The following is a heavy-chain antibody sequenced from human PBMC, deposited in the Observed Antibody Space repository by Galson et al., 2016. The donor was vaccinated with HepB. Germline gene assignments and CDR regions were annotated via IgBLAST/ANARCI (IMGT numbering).Heavy chain of an antibody. CDR2: FDPEDGET. Sequence: SVKVSCKVSGYTLTEFSMHWVRQAPGKGLEWMGGFDPEDGETIYAQKFQGRVTLTEDTSTDTAYMELSSLRSEDTAVYYCATHGQDRSRAYAAFDIWGQGTMVTVSS. D-gene: IGHD3-16*01. CDR3: ATHGQDRSRAYAAFDI. J-gene: IGHJ3*02. CDR1: GYTLTEFS. V-gene: IGHV1-24*01.